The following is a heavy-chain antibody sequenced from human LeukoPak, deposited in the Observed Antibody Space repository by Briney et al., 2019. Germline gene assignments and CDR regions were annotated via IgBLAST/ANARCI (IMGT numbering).Heavy chain of an antibody. D-gene: IGHD3-10*01. J-gene: IGHJ6*02. Sequence: ASVKVSFKASGYAFTTYYIHWVRQAPGQGLEWMGIINPSGGGTSYAQKFLGRVAMTRDTSTSTAYMELSSLRSEDTAVYYCARDRGAYYGSGSSHMDVWGQGTTVTVSS. CDR2: INPSGGGT. CDR1: GYAFTTYY. V-gene: IGHV1-46*01. CDR3: ARDRGAYYGSGSSHMDV.